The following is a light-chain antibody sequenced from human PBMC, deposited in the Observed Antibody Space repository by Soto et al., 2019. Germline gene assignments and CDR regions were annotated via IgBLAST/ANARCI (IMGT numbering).Light chain of an antibody. CDR1: SSDVGGYNY. V-gene: IGLV2-14*01. CDR2: DVS. Sequence: QSALTQPASVSGSPGQSITISCTGTSSDVGGYNYVSWYQQHPGKAPKLMIYDVSNRPSGVSNRFSGSKSGNTASLTISGLQAEDEAADYCSSYTSSSTYVVFGGGTKLTVL. J-gene: IGLJ2*01. CDR3: SSYTSSSTYVV.